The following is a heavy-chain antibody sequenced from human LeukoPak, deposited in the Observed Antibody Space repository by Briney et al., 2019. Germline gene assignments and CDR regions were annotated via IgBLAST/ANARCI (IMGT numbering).Heavy chain of an antibody. J-gene: IGHJ3*02. CDR2: MNPNSGNT. Sequence: GASVKVSCKASGYTFTSYDINWVRQATGQGLEWMGWMNPNSGNTGYAQKFQGRVTTTRNTSISTAYMELSSLRSEDTAVYYCARSPLEMATTPDAFDIWGQGTMVTVSS. CDR3: ARSPLEMATTPDAFDI. V-gene: IGHV1-8*01. D-gene: IGHD5-24*01. CDR1: GYTFTSYD.